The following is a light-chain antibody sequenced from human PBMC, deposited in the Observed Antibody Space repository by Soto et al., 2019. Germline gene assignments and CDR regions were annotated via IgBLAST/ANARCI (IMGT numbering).Light chain of an antibody. J-gene: IGKJ4*01. CDR1: QSVSSSY. CDR2: GAS. V-gene: IGKV3-20*01. CDR3: QQYGSSPPLT. Sequence: EIVLTHSPGTLALSPWEGATLSCSASQSVSSSYLAWYQQKPGQAPRLVIYGASSRATGIPDRFSGSGSGTDFTLTISRLEPEDFAVYYCQQYGSSPPLTFGGGTKVDIK.